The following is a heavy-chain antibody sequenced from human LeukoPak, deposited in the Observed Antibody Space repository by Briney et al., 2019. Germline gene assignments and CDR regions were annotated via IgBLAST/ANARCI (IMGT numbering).Heavy chain of an antibody. CDR1: GYSFTSYW. D-gene: IGHD3-22*01. J-gene: IGHJ4*02. Sequence: GESLKISCKGSGYSFTSYWIGWVRQMPGKGLEWMRIIYPGDSDTRYSPSFQGQVTISADKSISTAYLQWSSLKASDTAMYYCASSEYYYDSSGYPYNYFDYWGQGTLVTVSS. CDR3: ASSEYYYDSSGYPYNYFDY. V-gene: IGHV5-51*01. CDR2: IYPGDSDT.